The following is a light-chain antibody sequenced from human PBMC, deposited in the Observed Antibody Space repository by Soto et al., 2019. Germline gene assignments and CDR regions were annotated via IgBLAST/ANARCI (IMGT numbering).Light chain of an antibody. J-gene: IGLJ2*01. Sequence: QSVLTQPPSASGTPGQTVTISCSGRGSNIGSNYVYWYQQLPGTAPRLLMYRADQRTSGVPDRFSGSKSGTSASLAISGLRSEDEADYFCAAWDDTLSGLVFGGGTKVTVL. CDR3: AAWDDTLSGLV. V-gene: IGLV1-47*01. CDR1: GSNIGSNY. CDR2: RAD.